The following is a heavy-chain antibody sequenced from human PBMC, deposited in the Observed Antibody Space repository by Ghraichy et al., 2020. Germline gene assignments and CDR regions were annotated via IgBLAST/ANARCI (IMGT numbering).Heavy chain of an antibody. CDR3: AREIDSSWPPSNWFDP. D-gene: IGHD6-13*01. CDR1: GFTFSHYN. V-gene: IGHV3-21*01. J-gene: IGHJ5*02. CDR2: ISSSRSYI. Sequence: GGSLRLYCAASGFTFSHYNMTWVRQAPGKGLEWVSFISSSRSYIYYADSVKGRFTVSRDNAKNSLYLQMNSLRAEDTAVYYCAREIDSSWPPSNWFDPWGQGTLVTVSS.